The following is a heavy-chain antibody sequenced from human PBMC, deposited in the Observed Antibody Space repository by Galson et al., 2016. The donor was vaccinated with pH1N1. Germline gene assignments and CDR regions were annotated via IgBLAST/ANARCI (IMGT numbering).Heavy chain of an antibody. CDR3: AGYCSGGSCSGSYYYFDT. CDR2: ISSSGNTI. J-gene: IGHJ4*02. CDR1: GFTFSDYY. V-gene: IGHV3-11*01. D-gene: IGHD2-15*01. Sequence: SLRLSCAASGFTFSDYYMSWIHQAPGKGLEWLSYISSSGNTIYYADSVKGRFTISRDNARNSLYLQMNSLRAEDTALYYCAGYCSGGSCSGSYYYFDTWGQGTLVTVSS.